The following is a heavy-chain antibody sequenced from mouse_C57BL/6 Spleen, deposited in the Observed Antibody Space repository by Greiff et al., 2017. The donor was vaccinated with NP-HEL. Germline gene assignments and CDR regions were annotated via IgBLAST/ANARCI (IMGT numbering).Heavy chain of an antibody. J-gene: IGHJ1*03. D-gene: IGHD1-1*01. CDR2: IHPNSGST. Sequence: QVQLQQPGAELVKPGASVKLSCKASGYTFTSYWMHWVKQRPGQGLEWIGMIHPNSGSTNYNEKFKSKATLTVDKSSSTAYMQLSSLTSEDSAVYYCARPVVGWYFDVWGTGTTVTVSS. CDR1: GYTFTSYW. V-gene: IGHV1-64*01. CDR3: ARPVVGWYFDV.